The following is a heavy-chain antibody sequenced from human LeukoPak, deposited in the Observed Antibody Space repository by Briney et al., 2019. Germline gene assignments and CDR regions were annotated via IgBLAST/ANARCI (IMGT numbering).Heavy chain of an antibody. J-gene: IGHJ4*02. D-gene: IGHD1-7*01. V-gene: IGHV3-64*01. Sequence: GGSLRLSRAASGFTFSSYDMYGVRQAPGKGLEYVSGINTNGGATFYAKSVKGRFTISRDDSKNTLYLHMGSLRGEDMAVYYCARAQTGATSYFFDDWGQGTLVTVSS. CDR1: GFTFSSYD. CDR3: ARAQTGATSYFFDD. CDR2: INTNGGAT.